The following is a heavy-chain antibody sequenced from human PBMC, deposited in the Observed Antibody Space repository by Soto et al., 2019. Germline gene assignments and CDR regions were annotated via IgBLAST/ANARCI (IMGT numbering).Heavy chain of an antibody. CDR1: GFTFSNVW. V-gene: IGHV3-15*01. Sequence: EVQLVESGGGLIKPGGSLRLSCVVSGFTFSNVWMSWVRQAPGKGLEWVGRIKNKIDGETTDYAAAVKGRFIISRDNSKNTVYLKMNSLKSEDTAVYYCTKNDALDVWGQGTMVTVSP. CDR2: IKNKIDGETT. CDR3: TKNDALDV. J-gene: IGHJ3*01.